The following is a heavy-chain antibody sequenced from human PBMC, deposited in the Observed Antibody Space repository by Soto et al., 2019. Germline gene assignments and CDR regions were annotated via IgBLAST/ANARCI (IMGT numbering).Heavy chain of an antibody. J-gene: IGHJ4*02. V-gene: IGHV1-69*13. CDR3: ARGAMANFDY. Sequence: ASVKVSCKASGGTVGSQGIAWVRQAPGQGLEWMGGFIAMLGTPTYAKKVQGRATISADESLTSSYLELRSLRSEDTGVYFCARGAMANFDYWGKGTVVTVSS. CDR1: GGTVGSQG. CDR2: FIAMLGTP. D-gene: IGHD5-18*01.